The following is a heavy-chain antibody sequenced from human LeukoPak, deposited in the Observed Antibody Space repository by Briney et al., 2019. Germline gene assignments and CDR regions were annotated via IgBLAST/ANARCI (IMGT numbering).Heavy chain of an antibody. CDR3: ARDYGDYGGPFDY. D-gene: IGHD4-17*01. V-gene: IGHV3-53*01. Sequence: PGRLLRFPCTVLXTTFSSNCMSWVPQAPGKGLGWVSVISSGGSTYYAVSVKGRFTISRDNSKNTVYLQRNSLNAEDTAVYYCARDYGDYGGPFDYRGQGTLVTVSS. CDR1: XTTFSSNC. J-gene: IGHJ4*02. CDR2: ISSGGST.